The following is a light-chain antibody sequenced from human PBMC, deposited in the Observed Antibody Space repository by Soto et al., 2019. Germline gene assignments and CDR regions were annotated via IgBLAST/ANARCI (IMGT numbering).Light chain of an antibody. Sequence: QSVLIQPPSASGTPGQRVAISCSGSSSNIGNNFVCWYQQLPGTAPQLLIYKNDQRPSGVSDRFSGSKSGTSASLAISGLRSEDEADYYCATWDDTLSGHVSGGGTKVT. J-gene: IGLJ1*01. CDR2: KND. CDR3: ATWDDTLSGHV. CDR1: SSNIGNNF. V-gene: IGLV1-47*01.